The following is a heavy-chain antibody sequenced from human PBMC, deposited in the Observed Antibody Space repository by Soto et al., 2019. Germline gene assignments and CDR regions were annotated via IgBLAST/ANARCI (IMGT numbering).Heavy chain of an antibody. V-gene: IGHV1-18*01. J-gene: IGHJ4*02. CDR2: ISGHNGIT. CDR3: ARVRSRTFDY. CDR1: GYTFTNYA. Sequence: QVQLVQSGAEVKKPGASVKVSCKASGYTFTNYAIGWVRQAPGQGLEWMGWISGHNGITNYAQKLQGRVTMTTDTSTRTTYMEVRSLRSDDTAVYYCARVRSRTFDYWGQGTLVTVSS.